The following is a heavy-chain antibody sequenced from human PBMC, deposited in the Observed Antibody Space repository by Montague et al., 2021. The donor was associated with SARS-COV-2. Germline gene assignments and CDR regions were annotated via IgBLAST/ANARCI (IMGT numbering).Heavy chain of an antibody. Sequence: ETLSLTCAVYGGSFSGYCWSWIRQPPGKGLEWIGEINHGGSTNYKPSLKSRVTISVDTSKNQFSLKLSSVTAADTAVYYCTREGYQVLWSDYYYYGMDVWGQGTTVTVSS. CDR2: INHGGST. CDR1: GGSFSGYC. J-gene: IGHJ6*02. CDR3: TREGYQVLWSDYYYYGMDV. D-gene: IGHD2-2*01. V-gene: IGHV4-34*01.